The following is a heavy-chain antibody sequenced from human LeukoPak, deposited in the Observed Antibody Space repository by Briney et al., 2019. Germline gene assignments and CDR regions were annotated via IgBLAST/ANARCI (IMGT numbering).Heavy chain of an antibody. CDR3: ARLRSRAFDY. CDR1: GGSISSSSHY. V-gene: IGHV4-39*07. J-gene: IGHJ4*02. Sequence: SETLSLTCTVSGGSISSSSHYWGWIRQPPGKGLEWIGTFYYSGSTYYNPSLKSRVTISVDTSKNHFSLRLSSVTAADTAVYYCARLRSRAFDYWGQGTLVTVSS. D-gene: IGHD2-2*01. CDR2: FYYSGST.